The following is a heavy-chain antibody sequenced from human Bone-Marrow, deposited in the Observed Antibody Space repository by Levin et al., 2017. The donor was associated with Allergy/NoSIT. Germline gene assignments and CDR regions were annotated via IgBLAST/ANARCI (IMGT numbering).Heavy chain of an antibody. J-gene: IGHJ4*02. D-gene: IGHD3-10*01. Sequence: SETLSLTCTVSGGSISTYYWSWIRQPPGKGLEWIGYMDYSGTTNYNPSPKSRVTISIDTSKKQFSLKLTSVTAADTAVYYCARTRGIDSGSYPFDYWGQGTLVTVSS. CDR1: GGSISTYY. CDR2: MDYSGTT. CDR3: ARTRGIDSGSYPFDY. V-gene: IGHV4-59*13.